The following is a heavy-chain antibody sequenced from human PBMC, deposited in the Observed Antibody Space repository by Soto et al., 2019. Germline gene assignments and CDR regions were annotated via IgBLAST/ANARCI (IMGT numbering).Heavy chain of an antibody. CDR1: GGSIISYY. CDR2: AHNSGIT. Sequence: SAPLSITCSVSGGSIISYYWSWIRQSPGKGLEWIGYAHNSGITNYNPSLKSRVTISLDTSKNQFSLKLTSVTAADTAVYYCAVGHTSGSYYGHALFWGQGTLVTVSS. D-gene: IGHD1-26*01. V-gene: IGHV4-59*01. CDR3: AVGHTSGSYYGHALF. J-gene: IGHJ4*02.